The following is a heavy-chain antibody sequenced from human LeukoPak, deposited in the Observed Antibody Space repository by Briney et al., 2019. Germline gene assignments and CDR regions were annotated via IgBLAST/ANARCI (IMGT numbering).Heavy chain of an antibody. D-gene: IGHD3-22*01. J-gene: IGHJ4*02. CDR2: ISGSGGST. Sequence: GGSLRLSCAASGFTFSSHAMSWVRQAPGKGLEWVSAISGSGGSTYYADSVKGRSTISRDNSKNTLYLQMNSLRAEDTAVYYCASHRGDYDSSGGSDYWGQGTLVTVSS. CDR3: ASHRGDYDSSGGSDY. V-gene: IGHV3-23*01. CDR1: GFTFSSHA.